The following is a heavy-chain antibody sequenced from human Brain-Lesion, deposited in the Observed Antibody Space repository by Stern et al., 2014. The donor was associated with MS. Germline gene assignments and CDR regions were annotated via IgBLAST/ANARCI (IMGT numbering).Heavy chain of an antibody. CDR1: GGSVSSTSYA. V-gene: IGHV4-39*01. Sequence: VQLVESGPGLVKPSETLSLTCTVAGGSVSSTSYAWAWIRQPPGKGLEWIGTIYYSGNTYYSPSLKSRLTISLDTSPNQFSLQRGSVTAADTAVYYCAGEEDIRYCSGGSCTGNWFDPWGQGTLVTVSS. J-gene: IGHJ5*02. CDR2: IYYSGNT. CDR3: AGEEDIRYCSGGSCTGNWFDP. D-gene: IGHD2-15*01.